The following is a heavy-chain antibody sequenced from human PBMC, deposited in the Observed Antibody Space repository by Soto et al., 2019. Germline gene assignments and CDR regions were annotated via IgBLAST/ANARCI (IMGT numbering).Heavy chain of an antibody. D-gene: IGHD2-2*01. CDR3: PRVPIPDGIVVLAAAIHFYGMDV. Sequence: QVQLQESGPGMVKPSGTLSLTCAISGGSISSNNWWSWVRQPPGKGLEWIGEMHHSGSANYSPSLKSRVTISVDKSNNQFSLHLRSVTAANTAIYYCPRVPIPDGIVVLAAAIHFYGMDVWGQGTTVTVSS. J-gene: IGHJ6*02. CDR1: GGSISSNNW. CDR2: MHHSGSA. V-gene: IGHV4-4*02.